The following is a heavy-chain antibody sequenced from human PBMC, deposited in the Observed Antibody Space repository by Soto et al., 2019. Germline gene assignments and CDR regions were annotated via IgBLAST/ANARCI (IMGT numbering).Heavy chain of an antibody. CDR2: ISYDGSNK. CDR1: GFTFSSYG. Sequence: GGSLRLSCAASGFTFSSYGMHWVRQAPGKGLEWVAVISYDGSNKYYAYSVKGRFTISRDNSKNTLYLQMNSLRAEDTAVYYCAKAGNFYYDSPSDPWGQGTLVTVSS. D-gene: IGHD3-3*01. J-gene: IGHJ5*02. CDR3: AKAGNFYYDSPSDP. V-gene: IGHV3-30*18.